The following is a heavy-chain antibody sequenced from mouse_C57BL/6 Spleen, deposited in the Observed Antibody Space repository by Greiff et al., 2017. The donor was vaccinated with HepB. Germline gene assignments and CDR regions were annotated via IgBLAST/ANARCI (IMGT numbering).Heavy chain of an antibody. D-gene: IGHD4-1*01. Sequence: VQLVESGAELVRPGASVTLSCKASGYTFTDYEMHWVKQTPVHGLEWIGAIDPETGGTAYNQKFKGKAILTADKSSSTAYMELRSLTSEDSAVYYCTRELTGTPAWFAYWGQGTLVTVSA. J-gene: IGHJ3*01. V-gene: IGHV1-15*01. CDR3: TRELTGTPAWFAY. CDR2: IDPETGGT. CDR1: GYTFTDYE.